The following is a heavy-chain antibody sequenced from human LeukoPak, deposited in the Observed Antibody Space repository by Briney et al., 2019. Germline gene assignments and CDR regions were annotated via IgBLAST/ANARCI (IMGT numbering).Heavy chain of an antibody. J-gene: IGHJ4*02. D-gene: IGHD6-13*01. CDR3: ARSSRVSSLYFDY. CDR2: ISSSSSTI. V-gene: IGHV3-48*04. CDR1: GFTYSSYS. Sequence: PGGSLRLSCAASGFTYSSYSMNWVRQAPGKGLEWVSYISSSSSTIYYADSVKGRFTISRDNAKNSLYLQMNSLRAEDTAVYYCARSSRVSSLYFDYWGQGTLVTVSS.